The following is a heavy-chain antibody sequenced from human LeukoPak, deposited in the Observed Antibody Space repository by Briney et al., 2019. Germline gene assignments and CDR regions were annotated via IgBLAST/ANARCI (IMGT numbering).Heavy chain of an antibody. D-gene: IGHD1-26*01. CDR2: ISYDGSNK. V-gene: IGHV3-30-3*01. J-gene: IGHJ4*02. CDR3: ARASPTGSSPFDY. Sequence: GGSLRLSCAASGFTFSSYAVHWVRQAPGKGLEWVAVISYDGSNKYYADSVKGRFTISRDNSKNTLYLQMNSLRAEDTAVYYCARASPTGSSPFDYWGQGTLVTVSS. CDR1: GFTFSSYA.